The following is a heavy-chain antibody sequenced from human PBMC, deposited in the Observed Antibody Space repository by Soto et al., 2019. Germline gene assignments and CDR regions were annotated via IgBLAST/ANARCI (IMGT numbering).Heavy chain of an antibody. D-gene: IGHD3-3*01. V-gene: IGHV5-51*01. CDR3: ARHRIDLPQRLYYDFWSGNNWFDP. CDR2: IYPGDSDT. Sequence: GESLKISCKGSGYSFTSYWIGWGRQMPGKGLEWMGIIYPGDSDTRYSPSFHGHVTISADKSISTAYLQWTSLKASDPAMYYWARHRIDLPQRLYYDFWSGNNWFDPWGQGTLVTVSS. CDR1: GYSFTSYW. J-gene: IGHJ5*02.